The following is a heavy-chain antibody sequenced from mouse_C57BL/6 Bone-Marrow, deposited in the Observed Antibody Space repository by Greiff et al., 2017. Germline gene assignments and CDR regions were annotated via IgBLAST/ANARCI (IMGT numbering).Heavy chain of an antibody. D-gene: IGHD3-3*01. V-gene: IGHV1-55*01. CDR3: AREGLQGYAMDY. Sequence: QVQLQQPGAELVKPGASVKMSCKATGYTFTSYWITWVKQRPGQGLEWIGDIYPGSGSTNYNEKLKSKATLTVDTSYSTAYMQLSSLTSEDSAVYYGAREGLQGYAMDYWDQGTSVTVSS. J-gene: IGHJ4*01. CDR2: IYPGSGST. CDR1: GYTFTSYW.